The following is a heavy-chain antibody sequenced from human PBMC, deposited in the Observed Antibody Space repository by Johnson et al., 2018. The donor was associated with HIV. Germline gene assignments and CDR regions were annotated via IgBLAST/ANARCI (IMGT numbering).Heavy chain of an antibody. J-gene: IGHJ3*02. D-gene: IGHD3-22*01. V-gene: IGHV3-30*03. CDR1: GFTFSSYG. CDR3: ARDRRLSLYYYDSSGYYRPDAFDI. CDR2: ISYDGSNE. Sequence: QVQLVESGGGVVHPGRSLRLSCVGSGFTFSSYGMHWVRQAPGKGLEWVAVISYDGSNEYFADSVKGRFTISRDNSKNTLYLQMNSLRSEDTAVYYCARDRRLSLYYYDSSGYYRPDAFDIWGQGTMVTVSS.